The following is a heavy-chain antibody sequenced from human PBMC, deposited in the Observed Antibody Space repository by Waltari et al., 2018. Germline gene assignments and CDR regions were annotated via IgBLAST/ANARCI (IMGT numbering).Heavy chain of an antibody. J-gene: IGHJ4*02. V-gene: IGHV4-61*02. D-gene: IGHD3-9*01. CDR2: IYTSGST. CDR3: ARDVGHYDILTGYYNSHFDY. CDR1: CGSISSGSYY. Sequence: QVQLQESGPGLVKPSQTLSLTCTVSCGSISSGSYYWSWIRQPAGKDMEWIGRIYTSGSTNYNPSLKSRVTISVDTSKNQFSLKLSSVTAADTAVYYCARDVGHYDILTGYYNSHFDYWGQGTLVTVSS.